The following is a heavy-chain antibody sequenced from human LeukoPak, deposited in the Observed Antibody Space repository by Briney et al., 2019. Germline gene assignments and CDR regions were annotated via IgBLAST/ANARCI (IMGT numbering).Heavy chain of an antibody. J-gene: IGHJ4*02. CDR3: AKDNLWSPKDY. CDR2: ISAYNGHT. CDR1: GYTFTNYG. Sequence: ASVKVSCKASGYTFTNYGISWVRQAPGQGLEWMGWISAYNGHTKYAQKVQGRVTMTRDTSTSTAYMELRSLRSDDTAVYYCAKDNLWSPKDYWGQGTLVTVSS. V-gene: IGHV1-18*01. D-gene: IGHD3-10*01.